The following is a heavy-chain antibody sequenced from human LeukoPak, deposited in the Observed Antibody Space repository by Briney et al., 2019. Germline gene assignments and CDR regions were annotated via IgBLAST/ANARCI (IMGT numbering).Heavy chain of an antibody. CDR2: ISSSGSTI. V-gene: IGHV3-48*04. Sequence: GGSLRLSCAASGFTFSSYSMNWVRQAPGKGLEWVSYISSSGSTIYYADSVKGRFTISRDNAKNSLYLQMNSLRAEDTAVYYCARGGGYDILTRNAGYFDYWGQGTLVTVSS. CDR3: ARGGGYDILTRNAGYFDY. D-gene: IGHD3-9*01. J-gene: IGHJ4*02. CDR1: GFTFSSYS.